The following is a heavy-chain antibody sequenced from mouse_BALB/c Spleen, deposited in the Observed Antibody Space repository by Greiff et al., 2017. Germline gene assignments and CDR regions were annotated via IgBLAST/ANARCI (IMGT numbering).Heavy chain of an antibody. J-gene: IGHJ1*01. D-gene: IGHD1-1*01. CDR2: IRNKANGYTT. Sequence: EVQVVESGGGLVQPGGSLRLSCATSGFTFTDYYMSWVRQPPGKALEWLGFIRNKANGYTTEYSASVKGRFTISRDNSQSILYLQMNTLRAEDSATYYCARVPTGVPYFDVWGAGTTVTVSS. CDR3: ARVPTGVPYFDV. V-gene: IGHV7-3*02. CDR1: GFTFTDYY.